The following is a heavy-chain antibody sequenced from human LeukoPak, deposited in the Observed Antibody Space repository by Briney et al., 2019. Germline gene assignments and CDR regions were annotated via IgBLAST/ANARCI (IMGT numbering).Heavy chain of an antibody. CDR1: GGAISSYY. V-gene: IGHV4-59*01. CDR2: IYYSGST. CDR3: ARGYSSSWLGKFDY. Sequence: SETLSLTCTVSGGAISSYYWSWIRQTPGKGLEWIGYIYYSGSTNYNPSLNSRVTMSVDTSKNQFSLNLNSVTAVDTAVYYCARGYSSSWLGKFDYWGQGTLVTVSS. J-gene: IGHJ4*02. D-gene: IGHD6-13*01.